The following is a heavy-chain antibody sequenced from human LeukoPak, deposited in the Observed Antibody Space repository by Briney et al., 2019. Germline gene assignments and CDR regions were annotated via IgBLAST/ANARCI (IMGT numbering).Heavy chain of an antibody. Sequence: SETLSLTCAVYGGSFSGYYWSWIRQPPGKGLEWLGEINHSGSTNYNPSLKSRVTISVDTSKNQFSLKLSSVTAADTAVYYCARGRRVAARPFDYWGQGTLVTVSS. D-gene: IGHD6-6*01. CDR2: INHSGST. CDR3: ARGRRVAARPFDY. J-gene: IGHJ4*02. CDR1: GGSFSGYY. V-gene: IGHV4-34*01.